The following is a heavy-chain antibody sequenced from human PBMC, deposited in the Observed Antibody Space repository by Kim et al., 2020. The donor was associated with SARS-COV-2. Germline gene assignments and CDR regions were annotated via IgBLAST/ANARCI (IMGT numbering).Heavy chain of an antibody. J-gene: IGHJ4*01. CDR3: ARVRCVTVVVVAVGPFDF. CDR2: IYYSGST. Sequence: SETLSLTCTVSGGSISSSGYYWSWIRQHPGKGLEWIGSIYYSGSTYYNPSLKSRVTISVDTSKNQFSLKLSSVTAADTAVYYCARVRCVTVVVVAVGPFDFWGQGTLVTVSS. D-gene: IGHD3-22*01. CDR1: GGSISSSGYY. V-gene: IGHV4-39*01.